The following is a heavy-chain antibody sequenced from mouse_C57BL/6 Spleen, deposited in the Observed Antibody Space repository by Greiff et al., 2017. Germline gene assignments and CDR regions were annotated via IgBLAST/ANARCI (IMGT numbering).Heavy chain of an antibody. CDR2: ISDGGSYT. Sequence: EVKLQESGGGLVQPGGSLKLSCAASGFTFSSYAMSWVRQTPEKRLEWVATISDGGSYTYYPDNVKGRFTISRDNAKNNLYLQMSHLKSEDTAMDYRARDDFFDYRRQGTTRTVSS. CDR1: GFTFSSYA. CDR3: ARDDFFDY. J-gene: IGHJ2*01. V-gene: IGHV5-4*01.